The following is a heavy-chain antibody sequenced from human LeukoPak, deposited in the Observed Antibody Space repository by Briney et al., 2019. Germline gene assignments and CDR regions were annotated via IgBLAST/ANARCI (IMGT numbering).Heavy chain of an antibody. CDR1: GDSISSYY. J-gene: IGHJ4*02. D-gene: IGHD3-10*01. V-gene: IGHV4-59*12. CDR3: AREKSYYGSGANFDY. CDR2: IFDNRNT. Sequence: SETLSLTCTVSGDSISSYYWSWIRQPPGKGLEWIGYIFDNRNTKYNPSLKSRVSLSLDTSKNQFSLKLSSVTAADTAVYYCAREKSYYGSGANFDYWGQGTLVTVSS.